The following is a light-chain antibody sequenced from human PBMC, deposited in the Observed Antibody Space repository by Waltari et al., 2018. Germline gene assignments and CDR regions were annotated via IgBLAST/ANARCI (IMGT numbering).Light chain of an antibody. CDR3: QQSYGTPPT. J-gene: IGKJ1*01. CDR2: DAS. V-gene: IGKV1-5*01. CDR1: QSIGTW. Sequence: DIQMTQSPSTLSASVGDRVTITCRASQSIGTWLAWYQQKPGKAPKSLIYDASSLESGVPSRFSGSGSGTEFTLTINSLQPDDFATYYCQQSYGTPPTFGQGTKVEIK.